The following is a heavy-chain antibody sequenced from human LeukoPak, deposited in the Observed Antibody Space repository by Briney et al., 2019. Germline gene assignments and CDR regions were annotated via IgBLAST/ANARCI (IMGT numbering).Heavy chain of an antibody. CDR2: IYYSGNT. CDR1: GGSIRSSYYY. Sequence: KSSETLSLTCTVSGGSIRSSYYYWSWIRQPPGKGLEWIGSIYYSGNTYYNPSLKGRVTISVDTSNNQFSLKLNSVTAADTAVYYCARAGQYYYDSAGYFPDYWGQGTLVTVSS. V-gene: IGHV4-30-4*01. D-gene: IGHD3-22*01. J-gene: IGHJ4*02. CDR3: ARAGQYYYDSAGYFPDY.